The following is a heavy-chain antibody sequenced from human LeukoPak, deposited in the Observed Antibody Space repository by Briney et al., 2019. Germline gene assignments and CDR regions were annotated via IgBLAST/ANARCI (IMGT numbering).Heavy chain of an antibody. CDR3: ARARRDSSGYWLP. CDR2: INPNSGGT. V-gene: IGHV1-2*02. D-gene: IGHD3-22*01. J-gene: IGHJ3*01. Sequence: ASVKVSCKVSGYTLTELSMHWVRKAPGQGLEWMGWINPNSGGTNYAQKFQGRVTMTRDTSISTAYMELSRLRSDDTAVYYCARARRDSSGYWLPWGQGTMVTVSS. CDR1: GYTLTELS.